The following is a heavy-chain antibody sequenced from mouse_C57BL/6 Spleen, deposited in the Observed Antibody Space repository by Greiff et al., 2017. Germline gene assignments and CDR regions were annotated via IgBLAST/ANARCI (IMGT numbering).Heavy chain of an antibody. D-gene: IGHD2-12*01. CDR1: GYTFTSYW. CDR3: ARDYSNDDAMDY. V-gene: IGHV1-55*01. CDR2: IYPGSGST. J-gene: IGHJ4*01. Sequence: QVQLQQPGAELVKPGASVKMSCKASGYTFTSYWITWVKQRPGQGLEWIGDIYPGSGSTNYNEKFKSKATLTVDTSSSTAYMQLSSLTSEDSAVYYCARDYSNDDAMDYWGQGTSGTVAS.